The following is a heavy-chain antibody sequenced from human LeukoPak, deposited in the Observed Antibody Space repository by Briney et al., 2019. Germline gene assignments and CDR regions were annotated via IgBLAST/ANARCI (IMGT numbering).Heavy chain of an antibody. CDR3: VRDGRSGWHFDY. Sequence: GGSLRLSCAASGFTFDDYGMSWVRQAPGKGLEWVANIKQDGSEKYFVDSVKGRFTISRDNARNSVHLQMNSLRVEDTAVYYCVRDGRSGWHFDYWGQGTLVTVSS. CDR1: GFTFDDYG. D-gene: IGHD6-19*01. J-gene: IGHJ4*02. CDR2: IKQDGSEK. V-gene: IGHV3-7*05.